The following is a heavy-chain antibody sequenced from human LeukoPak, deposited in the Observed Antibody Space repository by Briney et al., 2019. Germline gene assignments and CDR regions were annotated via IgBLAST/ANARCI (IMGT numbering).Heavy chain of an antibody. CDR2: ISWNSGSI. V-gene: IGHV3-9*01. CDR1: GFTFDDYA. J-gene: IGHJ6*02. Sequence: PGRSLRLSCAASGFTFDDYAMHWVRQAPGKGLEWVSGISWNSGSIGYADSVKGRFTISRDNAKNSLYLQMNSLRAEDTALYYCAKDRNSYYYGSGSIRGDYYYGMDVWGQGTTVTVSS. D-gene: IGHD3-10*01. CDR3: AKDRNSYYYGSGSIRGDYYYGMDV.